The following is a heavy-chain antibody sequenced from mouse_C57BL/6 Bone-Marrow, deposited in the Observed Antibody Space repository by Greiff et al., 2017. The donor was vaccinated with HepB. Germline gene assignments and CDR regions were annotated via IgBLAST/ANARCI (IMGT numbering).Heavy chain of an antibody. D-gene: IGHD1-1*01. J-gene: IGHJ4*01. V-gene: IGHV1-64*01. Sequence: QVQLQQPGAELVKPGASVKLSCKASGYTFTSYWMHWVKQRPGQGLEWIGMIHPNSGSTNYNEKFKSKATLTVDKSSSTAYMQLSSLTSEDSAVYYCARSYGSSFYYAMDYWGQGTSVTVSS. CDR1: GYTFTSYW. CDR3: ARSYGSSFYYAMDY. CDR2: IHPNSGST.